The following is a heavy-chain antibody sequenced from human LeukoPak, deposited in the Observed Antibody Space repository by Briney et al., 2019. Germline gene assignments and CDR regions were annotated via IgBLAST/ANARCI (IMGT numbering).Heavy chain of an antibody. V-gene: IGHV3-53*01. D-gene: IGHD6-6*01. CDR1: GLAVSDNY. Sequence: PGGSLRLSCAVSGLAVSDNYMSWVRQAPGKGLEWVSIIYTGGSTSYADSVKGRFTISRDNSKNTVYLQMNRLRAEDTAIYYCARGLYSSSSGYWGQGTLVTVSS. J-gene: IGHJ4*02. CDR2: IYTGGST. CDR3: ARGLYSSSSGY.